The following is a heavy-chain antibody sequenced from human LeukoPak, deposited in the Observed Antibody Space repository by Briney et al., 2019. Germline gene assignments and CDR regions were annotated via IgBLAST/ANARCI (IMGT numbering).Heavy chain of an antibody. V-gene: IGHV3-23*01. D-gene: IGHD3-22*01. Sequence: GGSLTLSCAASGFTFSSYAMSWVRQAPEKGLEWVSAVSANGVSTYHADSVKGRPTISRDNSKNTVNLQMNSLRGEDTAVYCCVKVGGSGYYPDIWGQGTMVTVSS. J-gene: IGHJ3*02. CDR3: VKVGGSGYYPDI. CDR1: GFTFSSYA. CDR2: VSANGVST.